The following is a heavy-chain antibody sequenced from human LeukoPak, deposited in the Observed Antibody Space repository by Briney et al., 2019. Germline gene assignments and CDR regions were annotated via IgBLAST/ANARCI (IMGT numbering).Heavy chain of an antibody. CDR2: IIPIFGTA. CDR1: GGTFSSYA. J-gene: IGHJ6*03. D-gene: IGHD3-3*01. Sequence: SVTVSCKASGGTFSSYAISWVRQAPGQGLEWMGRIIPIFGTANYAQKFQGRVTITTDESTSTAYMELSSLRSEDTAVYYCASGSYYDFWSGYSRYYYYYMDVWGKGTTVTVSS. CDR3: ASGSYYDFWSGYSRYYYYYMDV. V-gene: IGHV1-69*05.